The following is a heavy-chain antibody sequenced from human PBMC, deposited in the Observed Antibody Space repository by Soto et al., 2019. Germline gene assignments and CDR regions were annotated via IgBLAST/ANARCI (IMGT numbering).Heavy chain of an antibody. Sequence: ASVKVSCKASGYTFTGYYMHLVRQAPGQGLEWMGWINPNSGGTNYAQKFQGWVTMTRDTSTSTAYMELRSLRSDDTAVYYCARFRGLERGRLGFDYWGQGTLVTVSS. CDR2: INPNSGGT. CDR3: ARFRGLERGRLGFDY. V-gene: IGHV1-2*04. CDR1: GYTFTGYY. J-gene: IGHJ4*02. D-gene: IGHD1-1*01.